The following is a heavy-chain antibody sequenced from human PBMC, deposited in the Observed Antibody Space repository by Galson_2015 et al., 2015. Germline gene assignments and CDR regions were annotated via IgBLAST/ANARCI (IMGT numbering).Heavy chain of an antibody. CDR2: LSWDSVVT. CDR1: GFPFDDFA. CDR3: TKVDLEARAWYRPFDY. Sequence: SLRLSCAASGFPFDDFAMHWVRHAPGKGLEWASGLSWDSVVTDYADSVKGRFRISRDNARKSLYLQMNSLRAEDTALYFCTKVDLEARAWYRPFDYWGHGTPVIVSS. D-gene: IGHD1-1*01. V-gene: IGHV3-9*01. J-gene: IGHJ4*01.